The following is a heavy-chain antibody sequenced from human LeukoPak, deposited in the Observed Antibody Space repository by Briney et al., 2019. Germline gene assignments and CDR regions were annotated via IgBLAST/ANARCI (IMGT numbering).Heavy chain of an antibody. D-gene: IGHD6-19*01. CDR3: ARVFSSGFRPLFDY. Sequence: GASVKVTCKASGYTFTCYYMHWVRQAPGQGLEWMGIINPSGGSTSYAQEFQGRVTMTRDTSTSTDYMELSSLRSEDTAVYYCARVFSSGFRPLFDYWGQGTQVTVSS. CDR2: INPSGGST. J-gene: IGHJ4*02. CDR1: GYTFTCYY. V-gene: IGHV1-46*01.